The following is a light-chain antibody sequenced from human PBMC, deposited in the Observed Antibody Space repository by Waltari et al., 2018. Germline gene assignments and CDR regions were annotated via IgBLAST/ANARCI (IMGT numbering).Light chain of an antibody. Sequence: EIVLTQSPATLSLSPGERATLSCRASQSVSRYLAWYQQKPGQAPRLLIYDASNRVTGSPARFSGSGSGTDFTLTISSLDPEDFAVYYCQQRSIWPVTFGGGTKVEIK. CDR3: QQRSIWPVT. CDR1: QSVSRY. V-gene: IGKV3-11*01. CDR2: DAS. J-gene: IGKJ4*01.